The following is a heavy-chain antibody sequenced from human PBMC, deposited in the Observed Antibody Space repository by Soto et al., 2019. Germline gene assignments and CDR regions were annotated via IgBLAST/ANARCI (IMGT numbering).Heavy chain of an antibody. D-gene: IGHD5-18*01. CDR2: IYYSGST. Sequence: SETLSLTCTVSGGSVSSCSYYWSWIRQPPGKGLEWIGYIYYSGSTNYNPSLKSRVTISVDTSKNQFSLKLSSVTAADTAVYYCAREERGLIQLWSPDYYYYYGMVVWGQGTTVTVSS. J-gene: IGHJ6*02. CDR1: GGSVSSCSYY. CDR3: AREERGLIQLWSPDYYYYYGMVV. V-gene: IGHV4-61*01.